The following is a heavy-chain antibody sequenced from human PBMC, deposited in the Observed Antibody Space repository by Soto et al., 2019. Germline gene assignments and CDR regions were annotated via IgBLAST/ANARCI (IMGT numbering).Heavy chain of an antibody. CDR3: ARHMTGTTGIFDY. CDR2: IRSDGSST. D-gene: IGHD1-20*01. V-gene: IGHV3-74*01. Sequence: EVQLVQSGGGLVQPGGSLRLSCAASGFPFSTYWMHWVRQAPGKGLVWVSRIRSDGSSTNYADFVKGRFTISRDNAKNTLYLQMNSLRAEDTAVYYCARHMTGTTGIFDYWGPGTPVTVSS. J-gene: IGHJ4*02. CDR1: GFPFSTYW.